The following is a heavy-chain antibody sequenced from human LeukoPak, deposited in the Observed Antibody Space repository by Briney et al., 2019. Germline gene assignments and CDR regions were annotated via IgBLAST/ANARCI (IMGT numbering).Heavy chain of an antibody. Sequence: GGSLRLSCAASGFTVSSNYMSWVRQAPGKGLEWVSVIYSGGFTYYADSVKGRFTISRDNSKNTLYLQMNGLRAEDTAVYYCARDADYYGMDVWGQGTTVTVSS. J-gene: IGHJ6*02. CDR2: IYSGGFT. CDR3: ARDADYYGMDV. CDR1: GFTVSSNY. V-gene: IGHV3-53*01.